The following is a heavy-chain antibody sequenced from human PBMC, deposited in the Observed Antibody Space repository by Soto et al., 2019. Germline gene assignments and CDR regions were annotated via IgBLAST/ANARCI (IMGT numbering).Heavy chain of an antibody. CDR1: GGSISSSSYY. V-gene: IGHV4-39*01. J-gene: IGHJ5*01. D-gene: IGHD2-15*01. Sequence: SETLSLTCTVSGGSISSSSYYWVWIRQPPGKGLEWIGSIYYSGTTYYNPSLKSRVTISVDTSKNQFSLKLRSVTAADTAVYFCARGRYCLTGRCFPNWFDSWGQGTLVTVSS. CDR3: ARGRYCLTGRCFPNWFDS. CDR2: IYYSGTT.